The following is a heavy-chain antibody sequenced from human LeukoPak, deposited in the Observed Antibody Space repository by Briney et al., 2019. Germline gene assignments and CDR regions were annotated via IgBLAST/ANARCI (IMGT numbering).Heavy chain of an antibody. J-gene: IGHJ4*02. Sequence: GGSLRLSCAASGFTFSSYWMSWVRQAPGKGLEWVANIKQDGSEKYYVDSVKGRFTISRDNAKNSLYLQMNSLRAEDTAVYYCARAGSGVRSPIPFDYWGQGTLVTVSS. CDR2: IKQDGSEK. CDR1: GFTFSSYW. D-gene: IGHD1-14*01. CDR3: ARAGSGVRSPIPFDY. V-gene: IGHV3-7*01.